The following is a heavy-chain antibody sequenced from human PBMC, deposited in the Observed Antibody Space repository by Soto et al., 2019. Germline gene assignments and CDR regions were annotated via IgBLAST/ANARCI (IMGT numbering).Heavy chain of an antibody. Sequence: EVQLLESGGGLVQPGGSLRLSCAASGFTFSSYAMSWVRQAPGKGLEWVSAISGSGGSTYYADSVKGRFTISRDNSKKALYLQMNSLRAVDTAVYYCAKWGREIAAGPLYFYLWGRGTLVTVSS. CDR2: ISGSGGST. J-gene: IGHJ2*01. V-gene: IGHV3-23*01. CDR1: GFTFSSYA. D-gene: IGHD6-6*01. CDR3: AKWGREIAAGPLYFYL.